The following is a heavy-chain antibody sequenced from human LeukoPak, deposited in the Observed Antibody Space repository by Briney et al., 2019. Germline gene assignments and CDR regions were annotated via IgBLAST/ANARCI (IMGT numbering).Heavy chain of an antibody. D-gene: IGHD2-15*01. J-gene: IGHJ4*02. CDR2: ISASGGST. V-gene: IGHV3-23*01. Sequence: GGSLRLSCAASGFSFNSYAMTWVRQAPGKGLEWASTISASGGSTYSADSVKGRFTISRDTSKNTLYLQMNSLRAEDTAVYYCAKWGSAFCFFDYWGQGTQVTVSS. CDR3: AKWGSAFCFFDY. CDR1: GFSFNSYA.